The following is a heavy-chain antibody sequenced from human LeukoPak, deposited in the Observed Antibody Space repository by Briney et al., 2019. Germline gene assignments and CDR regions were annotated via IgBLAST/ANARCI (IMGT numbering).Heavy chain of an antibody. CDR3: AKTYYDTTYFDY. J-gene: IGHJ4*02. CDR2: ISAGGATT. D-gene: IGHD3-22*01. Sequence: GGSLRLSCGASGFTFSTYAMNWVRQAPGKGLEWVSAISAGGATTYYADSVKGRFTISRDNSKNTLYLQMNSLRAEDTAVYYCAKTYYDTTYFDYWGQGTLVTASS. V-gene: IGHV3-23*01. CDR1: GFTFSTYA.